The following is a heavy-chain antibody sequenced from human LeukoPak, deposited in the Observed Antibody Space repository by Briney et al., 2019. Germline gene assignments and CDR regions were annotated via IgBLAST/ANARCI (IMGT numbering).Heavy chain of an antibody. J-gene: IGHJ5*02. V-gene: IGHV3-48*04. CDR2: ISSSGSTI. Sequence: SGGSLRLSCAASGFTFSSYWMSWVRQAPGKGLEWVSYISSSGSTIYYADSVKGRFTISRDNAKNSLYLLMNSLRAEDTAVYYCARERNWFDPWGQGTLVTVSS. CDR3: ARERNWFDP. CDR1: GFTFSSYW.